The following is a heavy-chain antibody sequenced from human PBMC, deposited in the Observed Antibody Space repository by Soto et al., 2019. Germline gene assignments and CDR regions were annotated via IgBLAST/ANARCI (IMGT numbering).Heavy chain of an antibody. Sequence: SETLSLTCTVSGDSVNSGSYYWSWIRQPPGKGLEWIGYIYYSGSTNYNPSLASRVTISLDTSKNQFSLKLTSVTAADTALYYCARVPYPASLGAYYFDYCGRGTLVTVSS. CDR3: ARVPYPASLGAYYFDY. CDR2: IYYSGST. CDR1: GDSVNSGSYY. J-gene: IGHJ4*02. D-gene: IGHD3-16*01. V-gene: IGHV4-61*01.